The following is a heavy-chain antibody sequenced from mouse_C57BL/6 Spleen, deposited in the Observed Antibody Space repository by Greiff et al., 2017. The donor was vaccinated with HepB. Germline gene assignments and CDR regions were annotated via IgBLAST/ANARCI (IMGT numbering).Heavy chain of an antibody. Sequence: EVMLVESGGGLVKPGGSLKLSCAASGFTFSSYAMSWVRQTPEKRLEWVATISDGGSYTYYPDNVKGRFTISRDNAKNNLYLQMSHLKSEDTAMYYCARGEGYDYPSYAMDYWGQGTSVTVCS. D-gene: IGHD2-4*01. CDR2: ISDGGSYT. J-gene: IGHJ4*01. CDR1: GFTFSSYA. CDR3: ARGEGYDYPSYAMDY. V-gene: IGHV5-4*03.